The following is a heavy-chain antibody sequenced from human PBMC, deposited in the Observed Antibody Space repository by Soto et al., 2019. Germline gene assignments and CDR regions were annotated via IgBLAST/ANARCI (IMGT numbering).Heavy chain of an antibody. J-gene: IGHJ5*02. CDR2: IDPNSGAT. V-gene: IGHV1-2*04. D-gene: IGHD1-26*01. Sequence: ASVKVSCKASGYTFTSYGISWVRQAPGQGLEWLGWIDPNSGATKYAQQFQGCVTMTRDTSISTIYLDLSSLKSNDTAIYYCAREGVGPTYGWFDRWGQGTLVTVSS. CDR1: GYTFTSYG. CDR3: AREGVGPTYGWFDR.